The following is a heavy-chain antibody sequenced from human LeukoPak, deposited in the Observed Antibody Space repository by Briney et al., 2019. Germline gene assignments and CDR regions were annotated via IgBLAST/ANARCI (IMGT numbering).Heavy chain of an antibody. D-gene: IGHD6-13*01. Sequence: GGSLRLSCVVSGFTVSNNFMTWVRQAPGKGLEWVSLIYSGGNIYYADSVKGRFTISRDGSKNTLYLQMNSQRAEDTAVYYCARDPGAAAGNLWSWGQGTLVTVSS. CDR1: GFTVSNNF. V-gene: IGHV3-66*01. J-gene: IGHJ5*02. CDR3: ARDPGAAAGNLWS. CDR2: IYSGGNI.